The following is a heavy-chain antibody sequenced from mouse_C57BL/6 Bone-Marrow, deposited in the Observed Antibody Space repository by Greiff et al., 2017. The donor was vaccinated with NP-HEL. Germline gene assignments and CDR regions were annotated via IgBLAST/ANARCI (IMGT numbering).Heavy chain of an antibody. J-gene: IGHJ4*01. CDR2: IRNKANGYTT. D-gene: IGHD1-1*01. Sequence: DVKLVESGGGLVQPGGSLSLSCAASGFTFTDYYMSWVRQPPGKALEWLGFIRNKANGYTTEYSASVKGRFTISRDNSQSILYLQMNALRAEDSATYYCASPNYYGSSYDYAMDYWGQGTSVTVSS. CDR1: GFTFTDYY. CDR3: ASPNYYGSSYDYAMDY. V-gene: IGHV7-3*01.